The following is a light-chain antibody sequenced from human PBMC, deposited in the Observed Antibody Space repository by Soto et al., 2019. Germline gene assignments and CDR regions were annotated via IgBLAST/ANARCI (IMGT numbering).Light chain of an antibody. CDR3: QQSYSTPRT. CDR2: GAS. Sequence: DIQMTQSPYSLSASVGDRVTITCRASQSISSNLNWYQQKPGKAPKLLIYGASSLQSGVPSRFSGSGSWTDFTLIISSLQPEDFATYYCQQSYSTPRTFGQGTKLEIK. J-gene: IGKJ2*01. CDR1: QSISSN. V-gene: IGKV1-39*01.